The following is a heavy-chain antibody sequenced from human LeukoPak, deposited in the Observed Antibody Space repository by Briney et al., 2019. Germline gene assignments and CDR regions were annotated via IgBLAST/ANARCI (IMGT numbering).Heavy chain of an antibody. V-gene: IGHV3-23*01. CDR2: IRGSGGST. CDR3: AKDLKAQGMDY. CDR1: GFSFSSYA. J-gene: IGHJ4*02. Sequence: GGSLRLSCAASGFSFSSYAMSWVRQAPGKGLEWVSAIRGSGGSTYYADSVKGRFTISRDNSKNTLYLQMNSLRAEDTAVYYCAKDLKAQGMDYWGQGTLVTVSS. D-gene: IGHD1-14*01.